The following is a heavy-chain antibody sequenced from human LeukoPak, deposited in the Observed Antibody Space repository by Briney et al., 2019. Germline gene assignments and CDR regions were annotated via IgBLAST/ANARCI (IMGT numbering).Heavy chain of an antibody. CDR2: IYPDDSDT. V-gene: IGHV5-51*01. CDR1: GYSFTNYW. J-gene: IGHJ3*02. D-gene: IGHD3-16*01. CDR3: ARIWLRAFDI. Sequence: GESLKISCKGSGYSFTNYWIAWVRQKPGKGLEWMGIIYPDDSDTRSSPSFQGQVTISADKSISTAYLQWSSLKASDTAMYYCARIWLRAFDIWGQGTMVTVSS.